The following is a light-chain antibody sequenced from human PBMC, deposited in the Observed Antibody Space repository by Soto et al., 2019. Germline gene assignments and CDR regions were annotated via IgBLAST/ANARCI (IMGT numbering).Light chain of an antibody. CDR1: QGVDSD. Sequence: IQMTQSPSSLSASVGDRVTITCRASQGVDSDLSWYQQKPGKAPKLLIYAASSLHSGVPTRFRGSGSGTHFTLTISRLQPEDVAIYYCKQSYRTLVLTFGGGTKLELK. J-gene: IGKJ4*01. V-gene: IGKV1-39*01. CDR3: KQSYRTLVLT. CDR2: AAS.